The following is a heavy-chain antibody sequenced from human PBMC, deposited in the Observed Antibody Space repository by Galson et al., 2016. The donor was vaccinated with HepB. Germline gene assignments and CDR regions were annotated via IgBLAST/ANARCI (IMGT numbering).Heavy chain of an antibody. D-gene: IGHD2-2*01. V-gene: IGHV2-5*01. CDR1: GFSLSTSGVG. Sequence: PALVKPTQTLTLTCTFSGFSLSTSGVGVGWIRQPPGKALEWLALVYWNDDKRYRPSLESRLTITKDTSRHHVVLTMTNMDPMDTATYYCALVIPVTGRWFDPWGPGTLVTVSS. CDR2: VYWNDDK. CDR3: ALVIPVTGRWFDP. J-gene: IGHJ5*02.